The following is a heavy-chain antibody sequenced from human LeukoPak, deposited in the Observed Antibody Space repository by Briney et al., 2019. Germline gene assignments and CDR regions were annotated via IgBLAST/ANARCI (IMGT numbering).Heavy chain of an antibody. Sequence: GASVKVSCKASGYTFTGYYMHWVRQAPGQGLEWMGWINPNSGGTNYAQKFQGRVTMTRDTSISTAYLELTRLTSDDTAVYYCAPGSRYTSDWNIYFDYWGQGTLATVSS. CDR1: GYTFTGYY. CDR2: INPNSGGT. CDR3: APGSRYTSDWNIYFDY. D-gene: IGHD6-19*01. J-gene: IGHJ4*02. V-gene: IGHV1-2*02.